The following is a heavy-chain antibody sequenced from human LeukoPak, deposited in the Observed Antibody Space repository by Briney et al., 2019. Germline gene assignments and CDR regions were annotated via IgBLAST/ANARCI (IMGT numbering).Heavy chain of an antibody. CDR3: ARAVIYYYMDV. V-gene: IGHV4-59*01. D-gene: IGHD2-21*01. Sequence: PSETLSLTCTVSGGSISSYYWSWIRQPPGKGLEWIGYIYYSGSTNYNPSLKSRVTISVDTSKNQFSLKLSSVTAADTAVYYCARAVIYYYMDVWGKGTTVTVSS. CDR1: GGSISSYY. J-gene: IGHJ6*03. CDR2: IYYSGST.